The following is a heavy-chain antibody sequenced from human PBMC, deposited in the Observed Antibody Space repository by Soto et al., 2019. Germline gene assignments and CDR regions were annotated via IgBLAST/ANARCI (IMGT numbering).Heavy chain of an antibody. Sequence: QVQLVQSGAEVKKPGASVKVSCKASGYTFTSYYMPWVRQAPGQGLEWMGIINPSGGSTSYAQKFQGRVTMTRDTSTSTVYMELSSLRSEDTAVYYCARADYYGSGSYYLFDYWGQGTLVTVSS. D-gene: IGHD3-10*01. J-gene: IGHJ4*02. CDR2: INPSGGST. CDR3: ARADYYGSGSYYLFDY. CDR1: GYTFTSYY. V-gene: IGHV1-46*01.